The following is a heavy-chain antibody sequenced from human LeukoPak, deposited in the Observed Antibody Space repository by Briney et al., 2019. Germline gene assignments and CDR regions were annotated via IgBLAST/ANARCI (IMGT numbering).Heavy chain of an antibody. CDR3: AKLVGNSDFDF. Sequence: LSGGSLRLSCAASGFTFSSYAMSWVRQAPGKGLEWVSATSGGGGSTNYADAVKGRFTISRDNSKNTLYLQMNSLRAEDTAVYYCAKLVGNSDFDFWGQGTLVTVSS. CDR2: TSGGGGST. CDR1: GFTFSSYA. V-gene: IGHV3-23*01. J-gene: IGHJ4*02. D-gene: IGHD4-23*01.